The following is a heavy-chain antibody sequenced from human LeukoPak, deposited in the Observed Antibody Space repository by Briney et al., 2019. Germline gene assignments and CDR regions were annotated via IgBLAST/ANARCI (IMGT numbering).Heavy chain of an antibody. J-gene: IGHJ4*02. CDR2: FYYSGT. V-gene: IGHV4-39*01. CDR1: GDSISSGGYN. CDR3: ARLKVSGHYCFDY. D-gene: IGHD5/OR15-5a*01. Sequence: SETLSLTCTVSGDSISSGGYNWGWIRQSPGKGLEWIGIFYYSGTFYNPSLKNRVTISLDTSKNQFSLSVTSVTAADTAVYYCARLKVSGHYCFDYWGQGTLVTVSS.